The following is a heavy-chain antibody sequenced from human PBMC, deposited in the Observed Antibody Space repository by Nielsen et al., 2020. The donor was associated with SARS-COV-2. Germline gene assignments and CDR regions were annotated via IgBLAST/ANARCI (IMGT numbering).Heavy chain of an antibody. V-gene: IGHV3-48*03. Sequence: GESLKISCAASGFTFNSYEMNWVRQAPGKGLEWVSYISSSGSTIYYADSVKGRFTISRDNAKNTLYLQMNSLRAEDTAVYYCAKDRAGVTIFGVVGAYGMDVWGQGTTVTVSS. CDR1: GFTFNSYE. J-gene: IGHJ6*02. CDR2: ISSSGSTI. CDR3: AKDRAGVTIFGVVGAYGMDV. D-gene: IGHD3-3*01.